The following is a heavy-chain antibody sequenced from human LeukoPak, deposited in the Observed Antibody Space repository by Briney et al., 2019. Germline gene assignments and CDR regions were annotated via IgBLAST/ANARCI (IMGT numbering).Heavy chain of an antibody. CDR2: ISGSGGST. J-gene: IGHJ3*02. CDR1: GFTFSSYA. V-gene: IGHV3-23*01. D-gene: IGHD6-13*01. CDR3: AKSPFYSSSWYFLPGAFDI. Sequence: QSGGSLRLSCAASGFTFSSYAMSWVRQAPGKGLEWVSAISGSGGSTYYADSVKGRFTISRDNSKNTLYLQMNSLRAEDTAVYYCAKSPFYSSSWYFLPGAFDIWGQGTMVTVSS.